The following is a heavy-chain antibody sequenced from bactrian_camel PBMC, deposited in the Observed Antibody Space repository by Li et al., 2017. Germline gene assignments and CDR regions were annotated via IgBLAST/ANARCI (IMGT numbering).Heavy chain of an antibody. CDR3: VRDLMGRSCY. CDR1: GFTFSSYT. V-gene: IGHV3S35*01. Sequence: VQLVESGGGLAEPGGFLRLSCAASGFTFSSYTMSWVRQAPGKGLEWVSLINGAGYTTYYADSVKGRFTISRDNAKNTVYLRMNSLKPGDTAVCYCVRDLMGRSCYWGQGTQVTVS. CDR2: INGAGYTT. D-gene: IGHD3*01. J-gene: IGHJ4*01.